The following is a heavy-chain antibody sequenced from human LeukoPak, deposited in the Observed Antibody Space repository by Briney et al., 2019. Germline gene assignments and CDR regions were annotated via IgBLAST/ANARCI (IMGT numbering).Heavy chain of an antibody. V-gene: IGHV1-69*13. D-gene: IGHD4/OR15-4a*01. CDR3: ARESANAPFDY. CDR1: GGTFSIYA. Sequence: GASVKVSCKASGGTFSIYAISWVRQAPGQGLEWMGGIIPILGTANYAQKFQGRVTITADESTSTAYMELSSLRSEDTAVYYCARESANAPFDYWGQGTLVTVSS. CDR2: IIPILGTA. J-gene: IGHJ4*02.